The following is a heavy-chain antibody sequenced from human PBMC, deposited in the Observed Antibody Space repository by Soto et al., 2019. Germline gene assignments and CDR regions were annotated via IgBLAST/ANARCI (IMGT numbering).Heavy chain of an antibody. CDR1: GGTFSSYA. D-gene: IGHD5-12*01. CDR2: IIPIFGTA. CDR3: ARDRPQSGYDLDHYYGMDV. J-gene: IGHJ6*02. Sequence: QVQLVQSGAEVKKPGSSVKVSCKASGGTFSSYAISWVRQAPGQGLEWMGGIIPIFGTANYAQKFQGRVTITADESTSTAYMELSSLRSEDTAVYYCARDRPQSGYDLDHYYGMDVWGQGTTVTVSS. V-gene: IGHV1-69*01.